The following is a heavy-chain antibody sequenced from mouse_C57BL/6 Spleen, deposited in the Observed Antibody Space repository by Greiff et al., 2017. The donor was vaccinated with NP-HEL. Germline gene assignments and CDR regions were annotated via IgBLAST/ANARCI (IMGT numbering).Heavy chain of an antibody. CDR3: ARDYSNYVYWYFDV. CDR2: IDPSDSAT. CDR1: GYTFTSYW. Sequence: QVQLQQPGAELVRPGSSVKLSCKASGYTFTSYWMHWVKQRPIQGLEWIGNIDPSDSATRYNQKFKDKATLTVDKSSSTAYMQLSSLTSEDSAVYYCARDYSNYVYWYFDVWGTGTTVTVSS. J-gene: IGHJ1*03. D-gene: IGHD2-5*01. V-gene: IGHV1-52*01.